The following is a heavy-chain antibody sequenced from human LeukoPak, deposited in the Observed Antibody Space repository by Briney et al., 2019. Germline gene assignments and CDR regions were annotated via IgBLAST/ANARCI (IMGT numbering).Heavy chain of an antibody. Sequence: SSETLSLTCAVSGGSISSGGYSWSWIRQPPGKGLEWIGYIYHSGSTYYNPSLESRVTISVDRSKNQFSLKLSSVTAADTAVYYCARGGAITGTTSFDYWGQGTLVTVSS. CDR1: GGSISSGGYS. CDR2: IYHSGST. D-gene: IGHD1-7*01. J-gene: IGHJ4*02. CDR3: ARGGAITGTTSFDY. V-gene: IGHV4-30-2*01.